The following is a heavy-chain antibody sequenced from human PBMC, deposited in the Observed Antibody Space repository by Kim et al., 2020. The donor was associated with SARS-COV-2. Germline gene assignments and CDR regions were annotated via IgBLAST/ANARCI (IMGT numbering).Heavy chain of an antibody. CDR2: T. V-gene: IGHV3-23*01. CDR3: AKDMVPFDY. Sequence: TYYADSVKGRFTISRDNSKNTLDLQMNSLRAEDTAVYYCAKDMVPFDYWGQGTLVTVSS. J-gene: IGHJ4*02. D-gene: IGHD3-10*01.